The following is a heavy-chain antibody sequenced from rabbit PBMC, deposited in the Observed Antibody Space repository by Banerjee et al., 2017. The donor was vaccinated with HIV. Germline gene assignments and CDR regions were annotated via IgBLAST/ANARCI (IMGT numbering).Heavy chain of an antibody. D-gene: IGHD6-1*01. CDR2: INTSSGIT. CDR3: ARGAGYAGYGYATGYYFNF. Sequence: QEQLEESGGDLVKPEGSLTLTCTASGFSFSNKYVMCWVRQAPGKGLEWIACINTSSGITYYASWAKGRFTVSKTSSTTVDLKMTSLTAADTATYFCARGAGYAGYGYATGYYFNFWGPGTLVTVS. V-gene: IGHV1S45*01. CDR1: GFSFSNKYV. J-gene: IGHJ4*01.